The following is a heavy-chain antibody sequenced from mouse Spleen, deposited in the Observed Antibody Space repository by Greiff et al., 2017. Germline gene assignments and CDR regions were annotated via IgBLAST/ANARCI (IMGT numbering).Heavy chain of an antibody. CDR2: ISSGSSTI. V-gene: IGHV5-17*01. Sequence: EVKLMESGGGLVKPGGSLKLSCAASGFTFSDYGMHWVRQAPEKGLEWVAYISSGSSTIYYADTVKGRFTISRDNAKNTLFLQMTSLRSEDTAMYYCARPMITTGAWFAYWGQGTLVTVSA. J-gene: IGHJ3*01. D-gene: IGHD2-4*01. CDR3: ARPMITTGAWFAY. CDR1: GFTFSDYG.